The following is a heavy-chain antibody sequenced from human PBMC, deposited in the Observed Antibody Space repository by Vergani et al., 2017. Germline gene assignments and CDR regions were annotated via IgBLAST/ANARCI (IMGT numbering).Heavy chain of an antibody. V-gene: IGHV3-66*03. Sequence: VQLQQWGAGLLKPSETLSLTCAVYGGSFSGYYWSWVRQAPGKGLEWVSVIYSGGSTYYADSVKGRFTISRDNSKNTLYLQMNSLRAEDTAVYYCAREQDGSGSYNHYYYYGMDVWGQGTTVTVSS. CDR3: AREQDGSGSYNHYYYYGMDV. D-gene: IGHD3-10*01. J-gene: IGHJ6*02. CDR1: GGSFSGYY. CDR2: IYSGGST.